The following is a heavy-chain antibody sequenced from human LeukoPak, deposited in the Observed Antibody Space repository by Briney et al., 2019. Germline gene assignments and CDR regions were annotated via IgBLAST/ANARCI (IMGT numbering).Heavy chain of an antibody. Sequence: SHTLSLTCTLYGRSISSYYWSWIRQPPGKGLEWIGYIYYSGSTNYNPALKSRVTISVDTSKNQFSLKLTSVSAADTAVYYCARGMTTVVSPDYWGQGTLVTVSS. CDR3: ARGMTTVVSPDY. V-gene: IGHV4-59*07. CDR1: GRSISSYY. J-gene: IGHJ4*02. CDR2: IYYSGST. D-gene: IGHD4-23*01.